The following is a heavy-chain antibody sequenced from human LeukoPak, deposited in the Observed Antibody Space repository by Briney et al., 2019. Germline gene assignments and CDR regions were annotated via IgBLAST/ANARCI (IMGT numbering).Heavy chain of an antibody. Sequence: SQTLSLTCAVYGGSFSGDYWSWIRQPPGKGREWIGEINHSGSTNYNPSLKSRVTISVDTSKNQFSLKLSSVTAADPAVYYCARVRGAARLFGDYWGQGTLVTVSS. V-gene: IGHV4-34*01. J-gene: IGHJ4*02. D-gene: IGHD6-6*01. CDR3: ARVRGAARLFGDY. CDR2: INHSGST. CDR1: GGSFSGDY.